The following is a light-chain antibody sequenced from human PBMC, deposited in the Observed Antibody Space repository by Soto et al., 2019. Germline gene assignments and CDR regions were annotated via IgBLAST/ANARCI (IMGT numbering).Light chain of an antibody. Sequence: EIVMTQSPATLSVSPGERATLSCRASQSVSTYLVWYQQKPGQAPRLLIYDASTRATGIPARFRGSGSGTDFTLTISSLQPEDFATYFCQQSNSSPPTFGGGTKVDIK. V-gene: IGKV3D-15*01. J-gene: IGKJ4*01. CDR1: QSVSTY. CDR2: DAS. CDR3: QQSNSSPPT.